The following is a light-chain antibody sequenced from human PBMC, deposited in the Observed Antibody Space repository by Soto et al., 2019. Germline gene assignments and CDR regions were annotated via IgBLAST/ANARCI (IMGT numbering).Light chain of an antibody. J-gene: IGKJ4*01. CDR2: GAS. V-gene: IGKV3-20*01. Sequence: ERVLTQSPGTLSLSPGERATLSCRASQSVISTYLAWYQQKPGQAPRLLIYGASSRATGVPDRFSGSGSGTDFTLTISRLEPEYFAVYYCQYYGSPPLTFGGGTKVEIK. CDR3: QYYGSPPLT. CDR1: QSVISTY.